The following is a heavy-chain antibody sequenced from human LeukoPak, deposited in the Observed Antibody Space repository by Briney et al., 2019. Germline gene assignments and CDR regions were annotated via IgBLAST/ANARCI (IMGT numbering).Heavy chain of an antibody. Sequence: GGSLRLSCAASGFTFSSYAMSWVRQAPGKRLEWVSYISSSGSTIYYSDFVKGRFTISRDNAKNSLYLQMNSLRAEDTAVYYCARGKLGIGVFDYWGQGTRVTVSS. J-gene: IGHJ4*02. CDR1: GFTFSSYA. D-gene: IGHD7-27*01. CDR2: ISSSGSTI. V-gene: IGHV3-48*04. CDR3: ARGKLGIGVFDY.